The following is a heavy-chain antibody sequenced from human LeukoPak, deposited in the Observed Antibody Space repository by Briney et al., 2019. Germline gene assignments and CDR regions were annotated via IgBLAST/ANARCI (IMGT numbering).Heavy chain of an antibody. D-gene: IGHD2-15*01. CDR1: GYTLTELS. Sequence: ASVKVSCTVSGYTLTELSMHWVRQAPGKGLEWMGGFYPEDGETIYAQKFQGRVTMTEDTSTDTAYMELSSLRSEDTAVYYCATGYCSGGSCYATYYYGMDVWGQGTTVTVSS. V-gene: IGHV1-24*01. CDR3: ATGYCSGGSCYATYYYGMDV. J-gene: IGHJ6*02. CDR2: FYPEDGET.